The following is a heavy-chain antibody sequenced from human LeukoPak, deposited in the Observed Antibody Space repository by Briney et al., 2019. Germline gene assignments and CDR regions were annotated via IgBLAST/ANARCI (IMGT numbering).Heavy chain of an antibody. J-gene: IGHJ4*02. V-gene: IGHV1-2*06. Sequence: ASVKVSCKASGYTFTGYYMHWVRQAPGQGLEWMGRINPNSGGTNYAQKFQGRVTMTRDTSISTAYMELSRLRSDDTAVYYCAREGWELREYFDYWGQGTLVTASS. CDR2: INPNSGGT. CDR1: GYTFTGYY. D-gene: IGHD1-26*01. CDR3: AREGWELREYFDY.